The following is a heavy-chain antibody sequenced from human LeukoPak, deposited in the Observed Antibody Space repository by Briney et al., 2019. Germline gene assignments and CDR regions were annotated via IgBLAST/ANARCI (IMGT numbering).Heavy chain of an antibody. J-gene: IGHJ4*02. Sequence: SETLSLTCAVYGGSFSGYYWSWIRQPPGKGLEWIGEINHSGSTNYNPSLKSRVTISVDTSKNQFSLKLSSVTAADTAVYYFARGLAYYDSSGYYLWWGQGTLVTVSS. CDR1: GGSFSGYY. V-gene: IGHV4-34*01. CDR3: ARGLAYYDSSGYYLW. D-gene: IGHD3-22*01. CDR2: INHSGST.